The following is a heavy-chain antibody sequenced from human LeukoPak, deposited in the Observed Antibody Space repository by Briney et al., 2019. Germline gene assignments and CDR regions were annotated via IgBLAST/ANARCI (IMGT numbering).Heavy chain of an antibody. D-gene: IGHD2/OR15-2a*01. V-gene: IGHV3-53*01. CDR3: ARDSFWAYFDY. J-gene: IGHJ4*02. CDR2: IYSGGST. Sequence: PGGSLRLSCAASGFTVSSNYMSWVRQAPGKGLEWVSAIYSGGSTYYADSVKGRFTISRDNSKNTLYLQMNSLRAEDTAVYYCARDSFWAYFDYWGQGTLVTVSS. CDR1: GFTVSSNY.